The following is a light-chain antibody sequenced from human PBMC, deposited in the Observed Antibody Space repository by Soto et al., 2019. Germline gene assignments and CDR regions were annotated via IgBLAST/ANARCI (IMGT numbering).Light chain of an antibody. CDR1: SSDVGGYNY. CDR3: SSYTSSSTVV. Sequence: QSALTQPASVSGSPGQSITISCTGTSSDVGGYNYVSWYQQHPGKAPKLMIYEVSNRPSGVSNRFSGSKSGNTASLTISGRQAEEEADYYCSSYTSSSTVVFGGGTQLTVL. CDR2: EVS. V-gene: IGLV2-14*01. J-gene: IGLJ2*01.